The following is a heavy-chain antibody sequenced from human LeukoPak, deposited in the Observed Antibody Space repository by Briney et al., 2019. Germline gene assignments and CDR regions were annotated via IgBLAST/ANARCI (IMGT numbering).Heavy chain of an antibody. CDR2: IRQDGSAK. CDR1: GFIFNDFW. V-gene: IGHV3-7*01. Sequence: GGSLRLSCTASGFIFNDFWMSWVRQAPREGLEWVANIRQDGSAKNYMDSVKGRFTISRDNAKKSLYLLMNGLTAEDTAVYYCAPPPIAATGNWGQGTLVTVSS. CDR3: APPPIAATGN. D-gene: IGHD5-12*01. J-gene: IGHJ4*02.